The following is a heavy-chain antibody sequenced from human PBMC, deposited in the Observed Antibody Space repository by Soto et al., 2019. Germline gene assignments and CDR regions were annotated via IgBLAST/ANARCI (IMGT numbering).Heavy chain of an antibody. V-gene: IGHV1-18*04. CDR1: GYTFTSYG. D-gene: IGHD6-25*01. J-gene: IGHJ4*02. Sequence: ASVKVSCKASGYTFTSYGISWVRQAPGQGLEWMGWISAYNGNTNYAQKLQGRVTMTRNTSISTAYMELSSLRSDDTAVYFCARRKERSGPNYFDFWGQGSLVTVSS. CDR2: ISAYNGNT. CDR3: ARRKERSGPNYFDF.